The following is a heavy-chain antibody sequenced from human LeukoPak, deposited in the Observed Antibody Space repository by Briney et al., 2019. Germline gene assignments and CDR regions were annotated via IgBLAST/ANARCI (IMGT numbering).Heavy chain of an antibody. Sequence: SETLSLTCTVSGGSISSSSYYWSWIRQPPGKGLEWIGYIYYSGSTNYNPSLKSRVTISVDTSKNQFSLKLSSVTAADTAVYYCARGGDIVVVPAAHPYFDYWGQGTLVTVSS. V-gene: IGHV4-61*01. CDR3: ARGGDIVVVPAAHPYFDY. CDR1: GGSISSSSYY. J-gene: IGHJ4*02. D-gene: IGHD2-2*01. CDR2: IYYSGST.